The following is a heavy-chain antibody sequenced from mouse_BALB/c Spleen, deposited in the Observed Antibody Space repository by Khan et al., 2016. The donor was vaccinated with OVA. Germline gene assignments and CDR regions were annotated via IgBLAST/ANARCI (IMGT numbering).Heavy chain of an antibody. V-gene: IGHV13-2*02. CDR2: ITVKSDNSGA. Sequence: VQLVETGGGLVRPGNSLKLSCVTSGFTFSDYRMHWLRQFPGKRLEWIAVITVKSDNSGANYAESVKGRFTIARDDAKSSVYLQMNRLREEDTATYDCSSGGYYYGTPFDYWGQGTTLTVSS. CDR1: GFTFSDYR. D-gene: IGHD1-1*01. CDR3: SSGGYYYGTPFDY. J-gene: IGHJ2*01.